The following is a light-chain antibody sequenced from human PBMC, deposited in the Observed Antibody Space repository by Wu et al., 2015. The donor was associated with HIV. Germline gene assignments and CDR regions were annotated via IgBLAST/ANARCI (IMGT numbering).Light chain of an antibody. CDR3: QQYGRSPWS. CDR2: GAS. Sequence: EIVLTQSPGTLSLSPGERATLSCRASQSVSSSYLAWYQQKPGQALRLLIYGASSRATGIPDRFSGSGSGTDFTLTIGRLEPEDFAVYYCQQYGRSPWSFGQGTKVEIK. CDR1: QSVSSSY. J-gene: IGKJ1*01. V-gene: IGKV3-20*01.